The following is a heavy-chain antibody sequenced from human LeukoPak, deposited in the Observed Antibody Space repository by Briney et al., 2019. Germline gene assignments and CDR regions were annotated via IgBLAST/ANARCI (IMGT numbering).Heavy chain of an antibody. CDR3: AKGSYSKGDY. D-gene: IGHD1-26*01. CDR2: IKQDGSES. V-gene: IGHV3-7*05. CDR1: GFSFSSYW. Sequence: PGGSLRLSCAASGFSFSSYWMSWVRQAPGKGLEWVANIKQDGSESNYVGSVKGRFTISRDNAKNSLYLQMNSLRAEDTAVYYCAKGSYSKGDYWGQGTLVTVSS. J-gene: IGHJ4*02.